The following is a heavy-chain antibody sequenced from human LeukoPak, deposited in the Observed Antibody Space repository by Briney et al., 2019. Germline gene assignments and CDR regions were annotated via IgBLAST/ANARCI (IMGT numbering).Heavy chain of an antibody. D-gene: IGHD1-26*01. CDR3: ARALLRITYHDI. Sequence: PGGSLRLSCAASGFTFSSYEMNWVRQAPGKGLEWVSYISSSGSTIYYADSVKGRFTISRDNAKNTLYLQMNSLRAEDTAVYYCARALLRITYHDIWGQGTMVTVSS. CDR1: GFTFSSYE. J-gene: IGHJ3*02. CDR2: ISSSGSTI. V-gene: IGHV3-48*03.